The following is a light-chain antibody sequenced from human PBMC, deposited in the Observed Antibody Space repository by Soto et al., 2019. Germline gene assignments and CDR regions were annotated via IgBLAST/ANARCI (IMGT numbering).Light chain of an antibody. V-gene: IGKV3-11*01. J-gene: IGKJ4*01. CDR1: QSVSNY. CDR3: QQRSNWPPVT. Sequence: EIVLTQSPATLSLSPGEIVTLSCRASQSVSNYLAWYQQKPGQAPRLLIYDASNRASGIPARFSSSESGTNFTLTISSLDPEDFAVYYCQQRSNWPPVTFGGGTKVEIK. CDR2: DAS.